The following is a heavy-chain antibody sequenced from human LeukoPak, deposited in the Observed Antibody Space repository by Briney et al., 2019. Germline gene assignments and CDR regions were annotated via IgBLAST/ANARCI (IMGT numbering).Heavy chain of an antibody. D-gene: IGHD3-22*01. CDR2: IIPIFGTA. CDR1: GGTFSSYA. J-gene: IGHJ6*02. V-gene: IGHV1-69*13. CDR3: ARPTVNSSGYYPPSYYYGMDV. Sequence: GASVKVSCKASGGTFSSYAISWVRQAPGQGLEWMGGIIPIFGTANYAQKFLGRVTITADESTSTAYMELSSLRSEDTAVYYCARPTVNSSGYYPPSYYYGMDVWGQGTTVTVSS.